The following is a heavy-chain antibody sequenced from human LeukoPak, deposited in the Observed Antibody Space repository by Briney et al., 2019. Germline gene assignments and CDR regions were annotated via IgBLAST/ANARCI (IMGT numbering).Heavy chain of an antibody. CDR1: GFTFSSYG. D-gene: IGHD2-15*01. CDR3: AKDWIGYCRGGSCYDLDY. V-gene: IGHV3-30*18. J-gene: IGHJ4*02. Sequence: GRSLRLSCAASGFTFSSYGMHWVRQAPGKGLEGVAVISYDGSNKYYADSVKGRFTISRDNSQNTLYLQMNSLRAEDTAVYYCAKDWIGYCRGGSCYDLDYWGQGTLVTVSS. CDR2: ISYDGSNK.